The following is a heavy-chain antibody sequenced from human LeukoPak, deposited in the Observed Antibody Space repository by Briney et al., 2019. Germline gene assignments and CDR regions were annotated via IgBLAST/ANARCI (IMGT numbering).Heavy chain of an antibody. V-gene: IGHV4-61*02. Sequence: SETLSLTCTVSGNSISSGDNYWSWIRQPAGKGLEWIGRIYTSGSTNYNPSLNGRVTMSVDTSKTQFYLNLRSVTAADTAIYYCARGIVRGVSAPDIWGQGTMVTVSS. J-gene: IGHJ3*02. CDR1: GNSISSGDNY. D-gene: IGHD3-10*01. CDR2: IYTSGST. CDR3: ARGIVRGVSAPDI.